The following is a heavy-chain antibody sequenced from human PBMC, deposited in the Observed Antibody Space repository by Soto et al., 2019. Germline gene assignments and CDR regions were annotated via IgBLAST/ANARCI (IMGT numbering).Heavy chain of an antibody. CDR2: INPNSGGT. Sequence: GASVKVSCKAPGYTFTGYYMHWVRQAPGQGLEWMGWINPNSGGTNYAQKFQGWVTMTRDTSISTAYMELSRLRSDDTAVYYCARAGGQLVPNYFDYWGQGTLVTVSS. J-gene: IGHJ4*02. CDR1: GYTFTGYY. CDR3: ARAGGQLVPNYFDY. D-gene: IGHD6-6*01. V-gene: IGHV1-2*04.